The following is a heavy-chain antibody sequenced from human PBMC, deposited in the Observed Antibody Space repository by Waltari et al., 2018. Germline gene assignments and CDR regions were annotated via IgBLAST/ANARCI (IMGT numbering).Heavy chain of an antibody. V-gene: IGHV3-7*01. Sequence: EVQLVESGGGLVQPGGSLRLSCAASGFTFSRSWMSWVRQAPGKGLEWVANIKQDGSEKYYVYSVKGRFTISRDNAKNSLYLQMNSLRAEDMAVYYCARGSTRGYWGQGTLVTVSS. D-gene: IGHD2-2*01. CDR1: GFTFSRSW. CDR2: IKQDGSEK. CDR3: ARGSTRGY. J-gene: IGHJ4*02.